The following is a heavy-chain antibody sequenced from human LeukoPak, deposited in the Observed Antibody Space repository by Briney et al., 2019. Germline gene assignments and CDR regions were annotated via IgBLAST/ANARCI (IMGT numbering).Heavy chain of an antibody. CDR3: AKTPSQYDFWSGYRPNGMDV. V-gene: IGHV3-23*01. J-gene: IGHJ6*02. D-gene: IGHD3-3*01. Sequence: GGSLRLSSAASGFTFSSYAMSWVRQAPGKGLEWVSAISGSGGSTYYADSVKGRFTISRDNSKNTLYLQMNSLRAEDTAVYYCAKTPSQYDFWSGYRPNGMDVWGQGTTVTVSS. CDR2: ISGSGGST. CDR1: GFTFSSYA.